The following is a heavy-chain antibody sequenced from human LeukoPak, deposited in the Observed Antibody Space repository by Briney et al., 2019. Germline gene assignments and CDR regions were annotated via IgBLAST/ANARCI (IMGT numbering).Heavy chain of an antibody. CDR3: ARGLGSYSTTWYPPSRY. Sequence: ASVKVSCKTSGFTFTTHDINWVRQATRKGLEWMGWMNPGSGDTGYDQRFQGRVTLTRDTSINTAYMELSSLRSDDAAVYYCARGLGSYSTTWYPPSRYWGQGTLVTVSS. D-gene: IGHD2/OR15-2a*01. V-gene: IGHV1-8*01. CDR1: GFTFTTHD. CDR2: MNPGSGDT. J-gene: IGHJ4*02.